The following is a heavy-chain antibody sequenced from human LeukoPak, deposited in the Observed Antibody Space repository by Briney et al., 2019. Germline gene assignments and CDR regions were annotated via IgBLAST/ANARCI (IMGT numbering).Heavy chain of an antibody. CDR2: INPSGGST. CDR1: GYTFTSYY. CDR3: ATSPVDTIFGVVRYGMDV. J-gene: IGHJ6*02. D-gene: IGHD3-3*01. Sequence: GASVKVSCKASGYTFTSYYMHWVRQAPGQGLEWMGIINPSGGSTSYAQKFQGRVTMTEDTSTDTAYMELSSLRSEDTAVYYCATSPVDTIFGVVRYGMDVWGQGTTVTVSS. V-gene: IGHV1-46*01.